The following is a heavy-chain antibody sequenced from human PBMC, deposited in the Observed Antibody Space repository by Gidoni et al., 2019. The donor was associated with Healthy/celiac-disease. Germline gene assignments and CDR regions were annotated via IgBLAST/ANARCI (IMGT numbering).Heavy chain of an antibody. CDR1: GGTFSSYT. J-gene: IGHJ4*02. D-gene: IGHD6-13*01. CDR2: IIPILGIA. Sequence: QVQLVQSGAEVKKPGSSVKVSCKASGGTFSSYTISWVRQAPGQGLEWMGRIIPILGIANYAQKFQGRVTITADKSTSTAYMELSSLRSEDTAVYYCASANGDAAASDYWGQGTLVTVSS. CDR3: ASANGDAAASDY. V-gene: IGHV1-69*02.